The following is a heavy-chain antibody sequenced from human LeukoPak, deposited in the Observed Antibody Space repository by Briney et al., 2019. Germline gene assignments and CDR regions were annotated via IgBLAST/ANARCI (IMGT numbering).Heavy chain of an antibody. CDR3: ARVVYCTGGICQIFAFDT. Sequence: GGSLRLSCAASGFTFSSYSMNWVRQAPGKWLEWISYISGSGSTIFYADSVKGRFIISRDNTKNSLYLQLSSLRAGDTAVYYCARVVYCTGGICQIFAFDTWGQGTMVTVSS. CDR2: ISGSGSTI. V-gene: IGHV3-48*04. J-gene: IGHJ3*02. D-gene: IGHD2-15*01. CDR1: GFTFSSYS.